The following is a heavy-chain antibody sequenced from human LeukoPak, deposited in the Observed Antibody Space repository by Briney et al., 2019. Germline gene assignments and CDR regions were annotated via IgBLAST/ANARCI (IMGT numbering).Heavy chain of an antibody. CDR2: INHSGST. D-gene: IGHD3-3*01. CDR1: GGSFSGYY. J-gene: IGHJ5*02. Sequence: SETLSLTCAVYGGSFSGYYWSWIRQPPGKGLEWIGEINHSGSTNYNPSLKSRVTISVDTSKNQFSLKLSSVTAADTAVYYCARGPRYYDFWSGYYNARGWFDPWGQGTLVTVSS. CDR3: ARGPRYYDFWSGYYNARGWFDP. V-gene: IGHV4-34*01.